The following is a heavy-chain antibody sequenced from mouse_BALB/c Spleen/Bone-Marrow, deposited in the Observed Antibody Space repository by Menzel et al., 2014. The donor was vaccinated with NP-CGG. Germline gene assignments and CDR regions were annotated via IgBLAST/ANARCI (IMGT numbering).Heavy chain of an antibody. Sequence: EVKLVESGGGLVKPGGSLKLSCAASGFTFSSYTMSWVRQTPEKRLEWVATISSGGGNTYYPDSVKGRFTISRDNAKNNLYLQMSSLRSEDTALYYCARYGSGTFAYWSQGTLVTVSA. CDR2: ISSGGGNT. J-gene: IGHJ3*01. CDR1: GFTFSSYT. CDR3: ARYGSGTFAY. V-gene: IGHV5-9*03. D-gene: IGHD3-1*01.